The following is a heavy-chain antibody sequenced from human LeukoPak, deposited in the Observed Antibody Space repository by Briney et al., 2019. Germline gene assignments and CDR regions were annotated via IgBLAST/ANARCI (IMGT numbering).Heavy chain of an antibody. CDR1: GGSISSSDYY. CDR2: IQYSGST. Sequence: SETLSLTCTVSGGSISSSDYYWGWIRPPPGKGLGWVGCIQYSGSTYYNPSLKSRVTISVDTSKNQFSLKLSSVTAADTAVYYCARHSYYYYYMDVWGKGTTVTVSS. J-gene: IGHJ6*03. CDR3: ARHSYYYYYMDV. V-gene: IGHV4-39*01.